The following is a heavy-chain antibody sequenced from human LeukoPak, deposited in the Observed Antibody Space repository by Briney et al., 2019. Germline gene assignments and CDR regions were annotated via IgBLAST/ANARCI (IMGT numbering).Heavy chain of an antibody. Sequence: GGSLRLSCAASGFTFSSYAMSWVRQAPGKGLEWVSAISGSGGSTYYADSVKGRFTISRDNSKNTLYLQMNSLRAEDTAVYYCAKDRLIDSSGYSCPDYWGQGTLVTVSS. CDR1: GFTFSSYA. CDR3: AKDRLIDSSGYSCPDY. J-gene: IGHJ4*02. V-gene: IGHV3-23*01. CDR2: ISGSGGST. D-gene: IGHD3-22*01.